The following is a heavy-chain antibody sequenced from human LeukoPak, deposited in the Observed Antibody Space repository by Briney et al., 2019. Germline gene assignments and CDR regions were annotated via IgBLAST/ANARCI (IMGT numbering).Heavy chain of an antibody. CDR1: GFTFSSYS. J-gene: IGHJ4*02. V-gene: IGHV3-21*01. CDR2: ISSSSSYI. Sequence: PGGSLRLSCAASGFTFSSYSMNWVRQAPGKGLEWVSSISSSSSYIYYADSVKGRFTISGDNAKNSLYLQMNSLRAEDTAVYYCASARDTAMVIKDYWGQGTLVTVSS. D-gene: IGHD5-18*01. CDR3: ASARDTAMVIKDY.